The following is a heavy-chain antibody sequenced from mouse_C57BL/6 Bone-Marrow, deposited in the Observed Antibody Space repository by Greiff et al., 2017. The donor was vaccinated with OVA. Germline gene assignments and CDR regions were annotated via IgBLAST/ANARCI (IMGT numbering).Heavy chain of an antibody. CDR1: GYTFTSYG. Sequence: VKLVESGAELARPGASVKLSCKASGYTFTSYGISWVKQRTGQGLEWIGEIYPRSGNTYYNEKFKGKATLTADKSSSTAYMELRSLTSEDSAVYFCASYYYGSRGFAYWGQGTLVTVSA. D-gene: IGHD1-1*01. J-gene: IGHJ3*01. CDR2: IYPRSGNT. CDR3: ASYYYGSRGFAY. V-gene: IGHV1-81*01.